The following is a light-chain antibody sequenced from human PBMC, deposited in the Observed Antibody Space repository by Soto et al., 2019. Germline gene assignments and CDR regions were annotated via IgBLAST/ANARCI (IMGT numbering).Light chain of an antibody. CDR2: GVS. V-gene: IGLV2-14*01. CDR1: SSDVGGYNY. Sequence: QSALTQPASVSGSPGQSITISCTGTSSDVGGYNYVSWYQQHPGKAPKLMIYGVSNRPSGVSNRFSGSKSGNTASLTISGLQAEDEADYYCSSYTSSSTLGVVFGGGTQLTVL. J-gene: IGLJ2*01. CDR3: SSYTSSSTLGVV.